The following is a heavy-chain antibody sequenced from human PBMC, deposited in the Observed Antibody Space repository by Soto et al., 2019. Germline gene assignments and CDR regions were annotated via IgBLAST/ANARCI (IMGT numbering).Heavy chain of an antibody. CDR3: ARDPRPSYGRYYYYGMDV. CDR1: GGSFSGYY. J-gene: IGHJ6*02. D-gene: IGHD5-18*01. CDR2: INHSGST. V-gene: IGHV4-34*01. Sequence: PSETLSLTCAVYGGSFSGYYWSWIRQPPGKGLEWIGEINHSGSTNYNPSLKGRLTISRDNAKNSLYLQMNSLRAEDTAVYYCARDPRPSYGRYYYYGMDVWGQGTTVTVSS.